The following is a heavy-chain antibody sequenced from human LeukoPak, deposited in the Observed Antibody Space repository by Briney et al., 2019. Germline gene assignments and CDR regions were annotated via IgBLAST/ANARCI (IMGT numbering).Heavy chain of an antibody. V-gene: IGHV4-38-2*02. J-gene: IGHJ3*02. D-gene: IGHD2-15*01. CDR2: IYHSGNT. CDR3: ARAPRSGGRGAFDI. Sequence: SETLSLTCTVSGYSISRGYYWGWIRQPPGKGLEWIGQIYHSGNTYYNPSLKSRVTISIDTSKNQFSLKLSSVTAADTAVYYCARAPRSGGRGAFDIWGQGTMVTVSS. CDR1: GYSISRGYY.